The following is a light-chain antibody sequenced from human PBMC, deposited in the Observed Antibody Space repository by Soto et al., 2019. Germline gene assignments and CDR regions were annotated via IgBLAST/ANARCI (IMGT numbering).Light chain of an antibody. Sequence: EIVLTQSPATLSLSPGEGATFSCRASQGISTYLAWYQQKPGQAPRLLIYGASSRATGTPARFSGSGSGTDFTLTISSLEPEDFATYYCQQYYSYPPITFGQGTRLEIK. CDR3: QQYYSYPPIT. CDR1: QGISTY. J-gene: IGKJ5*01. V-gene: IGKV3-11*01. CDR2: GAS.